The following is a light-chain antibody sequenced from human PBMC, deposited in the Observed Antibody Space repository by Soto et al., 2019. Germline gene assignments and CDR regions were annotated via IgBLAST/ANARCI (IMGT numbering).Light chain of an antibody. J-gene: IGKJ1*01. CDR2: KAS. Sequence: DIQMTQSPSTLSGNVGDRVTITCRASQSINSWLAWYQHKPGTAPKLLISKASSLTSGVPLRFSGSASGTEFTLTISSLQPDDFATYYCQQYSNWPWTFGHGTKVEIK. CDR3: QQYSNWPWT. V-gene: IGKV1-5*03. CDR1: QSINSW.